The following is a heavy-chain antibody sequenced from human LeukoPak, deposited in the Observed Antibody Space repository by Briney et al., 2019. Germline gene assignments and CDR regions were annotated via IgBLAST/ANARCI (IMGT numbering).Heavy chain of an antibody. J-gene: IGHJ4*02. V-gene: IGHV3-43*01. Sequence: GGSLRLSCAASGFTFDRYTMHWVRQAPGKGLEWVSFATRQGSTTNYADSVRGRFTISRDNSKNSLFLQMNTLKTEDTALYYCAKERDDHKDGFDYWGQGTLVTVSS. CDR3: AKERDDHKDGFDY. CDR2: ATRQGSTT. CDR1: GFTFDRYT. D-gene: IGHD5-24*01.